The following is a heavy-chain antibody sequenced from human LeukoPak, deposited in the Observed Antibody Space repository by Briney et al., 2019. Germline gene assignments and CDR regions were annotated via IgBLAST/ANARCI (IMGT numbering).Heavy chain of an antibody. CDR2: IPYDGSNK. Sequence: GGSLRLSCAASGFTFSSYSMKWVRQAPGKGLEWVAVIPYDGSNKYYADSVKGRFTISRENSKNRLYLQMNSLRAEDTAVYYCAKGYGSEHSYYYYYMDVWGKGTTVTISS. CDR3: AKGYGSEHSYYYYYMDV. V-gene: IGHV3-30*13. D-gene: IGHD3-10*01. CDR1: GFTFSSYS. J-gene: IGHJ6*03.